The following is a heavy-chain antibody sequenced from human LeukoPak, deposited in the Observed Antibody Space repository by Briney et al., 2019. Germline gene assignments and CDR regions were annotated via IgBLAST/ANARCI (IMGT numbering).Heavy chain of an antibody. D-gene: IGHD1-14*01. CDR3: ARRRTSRLFDY. Sequence: SETLSLTCTVSGGSISTSSYYWGWVRQPPGKGLEWIGNIFYSGSTYYSPSLKSRVTISLDTSRNQFSLKLSSVTAADTAVYYCARRRTSRLFDYWGQGTLVTVSS. J-gene: IGHJ4*02. V-gene: IGHV4-39*07. CDR1: GGSISTSSYY. CDR2: IFYSGST.